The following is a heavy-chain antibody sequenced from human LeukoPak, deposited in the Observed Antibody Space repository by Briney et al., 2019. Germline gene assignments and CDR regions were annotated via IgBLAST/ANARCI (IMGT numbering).Heavy chain of an antibody. CDR2: ISDSGGNT. V-gene: IGHV3-23*01. Sequence: GGSLRLSCAASGFTLSSYAMTWVRQAPGKGLEWVSSISDSGGNTFYADSVKGRSTISRDISKNTLFLQINGLRAEDTAIYYCARLYGGTYAYWGRGTLVTVSS. D-gene: IGHD1-26*01. CDR3: ARLYGGTYAY. CDR1: GFTLSSYA. J-gene: IGHJ4*02.